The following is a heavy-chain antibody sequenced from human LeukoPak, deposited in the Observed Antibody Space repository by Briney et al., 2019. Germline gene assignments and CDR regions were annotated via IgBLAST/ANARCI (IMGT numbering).Heavy chain of an antibody. CDR2: ISSSGSTI. J-gene: IGHJ6*03. D-gene: IGHD1-26*01. V-gene: IGHV3-11*04. CDR1: GFTFSDYY. CDR3: ARSEIVGATSYYYMDV. Sequence: GGSLRLSCAASGFTFSDYYMSWIRQAPGKGLEWVSYISSSGSTIYYADSVKGRFTISRDNAKNSLYLQMNSLRAEDTAVYYCARSEIVGATSYYYMDVWSKGTTVTVSS.